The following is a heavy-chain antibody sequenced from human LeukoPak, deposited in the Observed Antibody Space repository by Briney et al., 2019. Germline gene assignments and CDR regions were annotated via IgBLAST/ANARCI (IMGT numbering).Heavy chain of an antibody. J-gene: IGHJ4*02. Sequence: GGSLRVSCAASGFTFSSYAMSWVRQAPGKGLEWVSAISGSGGSTYYADSVKGRFTISRDNSKNTLYLQMNSLRAEDTAVYYCATYDFWSGYLAGESYYFDYWGQGTLVTVSS. CDR3: ATYDFWSGYLAGESYYFDY. D-gene: IGHD3-3*01. CDR2: ISGSGGST. V-gene: IGHV3-23*01. CDR1: GFTFSSYA.